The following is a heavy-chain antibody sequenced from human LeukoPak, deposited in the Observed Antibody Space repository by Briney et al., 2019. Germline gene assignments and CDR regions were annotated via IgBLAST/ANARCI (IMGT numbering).Heavy chain of an antibody. J-gene: IGHJ5*02. Sequence: GGSLRLSCAASGFSFSDSYMSWIRQAPGKGLEWVSYISSSSTYINYADSVKGRFTISRDNAKKSLYLQMNSLRAEDTAGYYFARAEVVSYYYDSSGYYHHWGQGTLVTVSS. V-gene: IGHV3-11*06. CDR1: GFSFSDSY. D-gene: IGHD3-22*01. CDR2: ISSSSTYI. CDR3: ARAEVVSYYYDSSGYYHH.